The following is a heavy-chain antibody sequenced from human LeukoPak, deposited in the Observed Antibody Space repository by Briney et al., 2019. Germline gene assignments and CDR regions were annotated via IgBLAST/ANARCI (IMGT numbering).Heavy chain of an antibody. CDR3: AGHTFTAMY. Sequence: GGSLRLSCAASGFTFSSYEMNWVRQAPGQGLEWVSYISSSGSTIYYADSVKGRFTISRDNARNSLSLQMNSLRVEDTAVYYCAGHTFTAMYWGQGTQVTVSS. CDR1: GFTFSSYE. CDR2: ISSSGSTI. V-gene: IGHV3-48*03. D-gene: IGHD5-18*01. J-gene: IGHJ4*02.